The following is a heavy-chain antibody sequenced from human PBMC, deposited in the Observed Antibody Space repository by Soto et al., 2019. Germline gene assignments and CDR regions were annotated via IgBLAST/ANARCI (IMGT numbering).Heavy chain of an antibody. CDR2: INVYNGNT. J-gene: IGHJ5*02. V-gene: IGHV1-18*01. D-gene: IGHD3-10*01. CDR1: GYTFTNYG. CDR3: ARGVGSGSYYNQYNWFDP. Sequence: GASVKVSCKASGYTFTNYGISWVRQAPGQGLEWMGWINVYNGNTIYAQKVQGRVTMTTDTSTSTAYMELRSLRSDDTAVYYCARGVGSGSYYNQYNWFDPWGQGTLVTVSS.